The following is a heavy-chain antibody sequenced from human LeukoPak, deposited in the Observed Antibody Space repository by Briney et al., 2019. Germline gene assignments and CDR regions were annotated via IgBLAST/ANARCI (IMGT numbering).Heavy chain of an antibody. CDR2: INTNTGNP. J-gene: IGHJ6*03. V-gene: IGHV7-4-1*02. CDR1: GYTFTSYA. CDR3: ARVSATIPTTWDMDV. D-gene: IGHD5-12*01. Sequence: GASVKVSCKASGYTFTSYAMNWVRQAPGQGLEWMGWINTNTGNPTYAQGFPGRFVFSLDTSVSTAYLQISSLKAEDTAVYYCARVSATIPTTWDMDVWGKGTTVTVSS.